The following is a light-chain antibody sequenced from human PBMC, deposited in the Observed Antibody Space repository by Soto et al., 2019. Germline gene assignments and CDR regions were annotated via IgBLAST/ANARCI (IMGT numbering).Light chain of an antibody. Sequence: DLQITQSPSTLSASVGDRVTITCRASEFISKWLAWYQQKPGTAPKLLIYQASSLESGVPSRFSGSGSGTEFTLTITSLQPDDVAPYDCQHYNCYWETFGQGTKVESK. CDR1: EFISKW. V-gene: IGKV1-5*03. CDR3: QHYNCYWET. CDR2: QAS. J-gene: IGKJ1*01.